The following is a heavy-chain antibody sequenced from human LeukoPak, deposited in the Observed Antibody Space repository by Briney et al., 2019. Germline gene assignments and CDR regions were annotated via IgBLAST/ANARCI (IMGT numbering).Heavy chain of an antibody. CDR3: ARDGDSGDYAY. CDR1: GGSISSGSYY. V-gene: IGHV4-61*02. J-gene: IGHJ4*02. D-gene: IGHD4-17*01. CDR2: IYTSGST. Sequence: SETLSLTCTVSGGSISSGSYYWCWIRQPAGKGLEWIGRIYTSGSTNYNPSLKSRVTISADTSKNQFSLKLTSVTAADTAVYYCARDGDSGDYAYWGQGTLVTVSS.